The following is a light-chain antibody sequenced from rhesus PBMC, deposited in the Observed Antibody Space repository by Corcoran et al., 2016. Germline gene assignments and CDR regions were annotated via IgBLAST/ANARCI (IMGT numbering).Light chain of an antibody. CDR1: QDISSY. Sequence: DIQLTQSPSSLSASVGDRITITCRASQDISSYLAWYQQKSGKAPKLLIYDASNLQSGVPSRLSGSGSGTEFTLTISSLQPEDFATYYCQQRNIYPLTFGGGTKVEIK. CDR2: DAS. V-gene: IGKV1-38*01. CDR3: QQRNIYPLT. J-gene: IGKJ4*01.